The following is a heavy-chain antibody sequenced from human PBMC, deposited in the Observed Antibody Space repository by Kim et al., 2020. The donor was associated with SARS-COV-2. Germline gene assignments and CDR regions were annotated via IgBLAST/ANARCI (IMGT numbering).Heavy chain of an antibody. CDR1: GFTFADYG. Sequence: GGSLRLSCAASGFTFADYGMRWVRQAPGKGLECVSGISWIGGSTGYADSVKGRFTISRDNAKNSLYLQMNSLRAEDTALYHCARARFSSSSLAYYGMDVWGQGTTVTVSS. CDR2: ISWIGGST. J-gene: IGHJ6*02. D-gene: IGHD6-13*01. V-gene: IGHV3-20*01. CDR3: ARARFSSSSLAYYGMDV.